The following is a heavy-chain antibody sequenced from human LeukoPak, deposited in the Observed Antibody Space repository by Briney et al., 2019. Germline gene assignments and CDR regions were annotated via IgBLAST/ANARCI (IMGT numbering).Heavy chain of an antibody. CDR1: GGTFSSCA. J-gene: IGHJ4*02. CDR2: IIPILGIA. CDR3: ARDYGGSYLRNDY. D-gene: IGHD1-26*01. V-gene: IGHV1-69*04. Sequence: ASVKVSCKASGGTFSSCAISGVRQAPGQGLDWMGRIIPILGIANYAQKFQGRVTITADKSTSPAYMELSSLRSEDTAVYSCARDYGGSYLRNDYWGQGTLVTVSS.